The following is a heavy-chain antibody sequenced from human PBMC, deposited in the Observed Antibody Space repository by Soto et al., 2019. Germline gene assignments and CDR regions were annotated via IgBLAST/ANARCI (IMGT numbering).Heavy chain of an antibody. D-gene: IGHD5-18*01. CDR2: IIPIFGTA. Sequence: SVKVSCKASGGTFSSYAISWVRHAPGQGLEWMGGIIPIFGTANYAQKFQGRVTITADESTSTAYMELSSLRSEDTAVYYCARGIQLWLLAFDIWGQGTMVTVSS. J-gene: IGHJ3*02. CDR3: ARGIQLWLLAFDI. CDR1: GGTFSSYA. V-gene: IGHV1-69*13.